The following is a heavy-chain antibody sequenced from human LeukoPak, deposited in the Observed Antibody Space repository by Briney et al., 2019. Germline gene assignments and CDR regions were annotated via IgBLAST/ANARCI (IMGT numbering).Heavy chain of an antibody. CDR3: ASEGGYDTPGIAVAGRGD. V-gene: IGHV1-2*02. Sequence: ASVKVSCKASGYTFTGYYMHWVRQAPGQGLEWMGWINPNSGGTNYAQKFQGRVTMTRDTSISTAYMELSRLRSDDTAVYYCASEGGYDTPGIAVAGRGDWGQGTLVTVSS. D-gene: IGHD6-19*01. J-gene: IGHJ4*02. CDR1: GYTFTGYY. CDR2: INPNSGGT.